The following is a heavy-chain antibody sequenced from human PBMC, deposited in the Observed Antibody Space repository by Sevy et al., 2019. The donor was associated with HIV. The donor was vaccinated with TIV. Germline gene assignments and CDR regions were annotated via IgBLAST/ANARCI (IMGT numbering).Heavy chain of an antibody. D-gene: IGHD3-3*01. CDR3: ARLYYDFWSGYYDRKDAFDI. Sequence: SETLSLTCAVSGYSISSGYYWGWIRQPPGKGLEWIGSIYHSGSTYDNPSLKSRVTISVDTSKNQFSLKLSSVTAADTAVYYCARLYYDFWSGYYDRKDAFDIWGQGTMVTVSS. J-gene: IGHJ3*02. V-gene: IGHV4-38-2*01. CDR2: IYHSGST. CDR1: GYSISSGYY.